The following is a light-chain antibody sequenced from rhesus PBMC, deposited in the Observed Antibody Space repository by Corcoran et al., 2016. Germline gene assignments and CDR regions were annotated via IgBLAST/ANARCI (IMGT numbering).Light chain of an antibody. Sequence: DIQMTQSPSSLSASVGDTVTITGRASQGISRYLNWVQQKPGKAPKLLVYAASSLESGVPSRFSGRGYGTEFTLTSSGLQPEDFAAYYCLPHNSYPYSFGQGTKVEIK. V-gene: IGKV1-28*01. CDR2: AAS. CDR1: QGISRY. CDR3: LPHNSYPYS. J-gene: IGKJ2*01.